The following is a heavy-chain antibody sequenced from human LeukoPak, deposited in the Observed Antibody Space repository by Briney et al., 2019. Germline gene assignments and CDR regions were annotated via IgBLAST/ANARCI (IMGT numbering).Heavy chain of an antibody. CDR3: VRLYGDFYFDY. Sequence: SGPTLVNPPQTLTLICTFSGFSLTTSGIRVSWIRQPPGKALEWLAHIAWDDDKFYSTSLKTRLTLSKDTSKNQVVLTMTNMDPVDTATYYCVRLYGDFYFDYWGQGTLVTVSS. J-gene: IGHJ4*02. CDR1: GFSLTTSGIR. CDR2: IAWDDDK. V-gene: IGHV2-70*04. D-gene: IGHD4-17*01.